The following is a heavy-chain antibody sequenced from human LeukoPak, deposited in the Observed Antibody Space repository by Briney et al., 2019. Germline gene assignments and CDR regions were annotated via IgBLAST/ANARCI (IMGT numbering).Heavy chain of an antibody. V-gene: IGHV1-69*04. D-gene: IGHD3-22*01. CDR3: ARDYDSSGYYYSDY. CDR2: IIPILGIA. J-gene: IGHJ4*02. CDR1: GGIFSSYA. Sequence: ASVKVSCKASGGIFSSYAISWVRQAPGQGLEWMGRIIPILGIANYAQKFQGRVTITADKSTSTAYMELSSLRSEDTAVYYCARDYDSSGYYYSDYWGQGTLVTVSS.